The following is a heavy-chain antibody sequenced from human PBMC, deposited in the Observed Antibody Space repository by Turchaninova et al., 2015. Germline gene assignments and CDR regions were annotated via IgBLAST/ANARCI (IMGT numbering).Heavy chain of an antibody. Sequence: LVESGGGLVQPGRSLRLSCTASGFIFGDYAISWVRQAPGKGLEWVAFIRSKTSGGTPEHAASVKGRFTISRDDSKSIAYLQRNSLKTEDTAVYYCTRQGYHYGSGSYYDVSWGQGTLVTVSS. CDR3: TRQGYHYGSGSYYDVS. CDR1: GFIFGDYA. D-gene: IGHD3-10*01. J-gene: IGHJ5*02. V-gene: IGHV3-49*04. CDR2: IRSKTSGGTP.